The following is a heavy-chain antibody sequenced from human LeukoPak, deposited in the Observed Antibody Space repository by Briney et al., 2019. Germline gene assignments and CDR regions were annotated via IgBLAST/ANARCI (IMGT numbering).Heavy chain of an antibody. CDR2: ISGSGGST. CDR1: GFTFSSYA. V-gene: IGHV3-23*01. CDR3: AKDHGRAAAGTVSRNYFDY. D-gene: IGHD6-13*01. Sequence: GGSLRLSCAASGFTFSSYAMSWVRQAPGKGLEWVSAISGSGGSTYYADSVKGRFTISRDNSKNTLYLQMNSLRAEDTAVYYCAKDHGRAAAGTVSRNYFDYWGQGTLVTVSS. J-gene: IGHJ4*02.